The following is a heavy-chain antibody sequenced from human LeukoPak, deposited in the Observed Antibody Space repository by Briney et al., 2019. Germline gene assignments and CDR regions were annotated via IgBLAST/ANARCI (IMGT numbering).Heavy chain of an antibody. Sequence: ASVTVSCKASGYTFTGYYMHWVRQAPGQGLEWMGRINPNSGGTNYAQKFQGRVTMTRDTSISTAYMELSRLRSDDTAVYYCARLWAGGLSGMDVWGQGTTVTVSS. V-gene: IGHV1-2*06. CDR3: ARLWAGGLSGMDV. CDR2: INPNSGGT. CDR1: GYTFTGYY. D-gene: IGHD3-10*01. J-gene: IGHJ6*02.